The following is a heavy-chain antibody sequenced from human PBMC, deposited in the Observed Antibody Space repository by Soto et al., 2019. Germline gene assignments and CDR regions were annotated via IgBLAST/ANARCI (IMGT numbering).Heavy chain of an antibody. J-gene: IGHJ5*02. CDR2: IYYSGST. D-gene: IGHD6-6*01. CDR1: GGSISSSSYY. CDR3: ARHLSSSSYEPGPNWFDP. V-gene: IGHV4-39*01. Sequence: SETLSLTCTVSGGSISSSSYYWGWIRQPPGKGLEWIGSIYYSGSTYYNPSLKSRVTISVDTSKNQFSLKLSSVTAADTAVYYCARHLSSSSYEPGPNWFDPWGQGTLVTVSS.